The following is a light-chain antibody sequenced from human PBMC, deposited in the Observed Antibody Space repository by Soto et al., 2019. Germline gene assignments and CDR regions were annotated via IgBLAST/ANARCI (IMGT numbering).Light chain of an antibody. V-gene: IGKV1-5*01. J-gene: IGKJ4*01. CDR1: QSISSW. CDR3: QQYNSYSLT. Sequence: DIQMTQSPSTLSASVGDRVTITCRASQSISSWLAWYQQKPGKAPKLLIYDASSLESGVPSRFSGSGSGTEFTLTIRSLQPDDFAPYYCQQYNSYSLTFGGGTKVDIK. CDR2: DAS.